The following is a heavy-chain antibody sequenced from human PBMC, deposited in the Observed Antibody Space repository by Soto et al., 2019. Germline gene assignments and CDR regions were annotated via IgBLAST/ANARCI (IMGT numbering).Heavy chain of an antibody. CDR3: ARGWTDYIES. D-gene: IGHD3-3*01. Sequence: TAETLSRTCPVSGASISYFYWSWIRQSSGNRLEWIGRIYTRGSTDYNPSLKSRVTISIDTSKNQLSLRLTSVTAADKAIYYCARGWTDYIESWGQGKRVTV. CDR1: GASISYFY. V-gene: IGHV4-4*07. CDR2: IYTRGST. J-gene: IGHJ4*02.